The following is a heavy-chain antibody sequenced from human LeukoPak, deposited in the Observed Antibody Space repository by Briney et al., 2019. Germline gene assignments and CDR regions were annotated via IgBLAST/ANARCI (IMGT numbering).Heavy chain of an antibody. J-gene: IGHJ4*02. CDR1: GYTFTTYY. CDR3: ARGLGSGNYYGY. V-gene: IGHV1-46*01. CDR2: INPSGGST. D-gene: IGHD1-26*01. Sequence: ASVKVSCKASGYTFTTYYIHWVRQAPGQGLEWVGIINPSGGSTNYAQKFQGRVTMTRDTSTNTVYMEASSLTSDGTAIYYCARGLGSGNYYGYWGQGTLVTVSS.